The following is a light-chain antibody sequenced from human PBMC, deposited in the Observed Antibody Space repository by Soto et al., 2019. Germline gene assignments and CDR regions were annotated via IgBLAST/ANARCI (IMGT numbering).Light chain of an antibody. V-gene: IGKV1-33*01. CDR3: QQYDNLPLT. CDR2: DAS. CDR1: QNINSW. J-gene: IGKJ1*01. Sequence: DIHMTQSPSTLSASVGDRVTITCRASQNINSWLAWYQQKPGKAPKLLIYDASHLETGVPSRFSGSGSGTDFTLTISSLQPEDIATYYCQQYDNLPLTFGQGTKVDIK.